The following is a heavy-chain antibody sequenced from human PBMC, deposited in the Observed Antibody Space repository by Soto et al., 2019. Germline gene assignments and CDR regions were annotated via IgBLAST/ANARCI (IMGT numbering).Heavy chain of an antibody. CDR2: INSDGSGT. J-gene: IGHJ3*02. D-gene: IGHD5-18*01. CDR3: ARPAMARVGAFDI. Sequence: EVQLVESGGGLVQPGGSLRLFCAASGFTFSIYWMHWVRQAPGKGLGWVSRINSDGSGTSYADSVKGRFTISRDNAKNTLYLQMNSLRAEDTAVYYCARPAMARVGAFDIWGQGTMVTVSS. V-gene: IGHV3-74*01. CDR1: GFTFSIYW.